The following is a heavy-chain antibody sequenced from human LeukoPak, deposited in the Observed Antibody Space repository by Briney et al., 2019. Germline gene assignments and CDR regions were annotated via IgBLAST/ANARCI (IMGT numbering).Heavy chain of an antibody. CDR1: GFTFSNHG. V-gene: IGHV3-23*01. D-gene: IGHD2-21*02. Sequence: GGSLRLSCAASGFTFSNHGMSWVRQAPGKGLEWVSSISAGGGSTYYADSVKGRFSISRDNSKNTLFLQMNTLRAEDTAIYYCAKDPVSPYCGGDRSADAFDIWGQGTMVTVSS. CDR2: ISAGGGST. J-gene: IGHJ3*02. CDR3: AKDPVSPYCGGDRSADAFDI.